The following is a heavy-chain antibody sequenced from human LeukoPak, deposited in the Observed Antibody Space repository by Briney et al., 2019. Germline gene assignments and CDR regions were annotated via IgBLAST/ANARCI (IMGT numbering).Heavy chain of an antibody. CDR3: GRWAEGFDF. J-gene: IGHJ4*02. CDR1: GFTFSAFW. D-gene: IGHD1-14*01. Sequence: GGSLRLCCAASGFTFSAFWMGWVRQAPGQGLEWVANINKDGSEKNYVSSVKGRFTISRDNAKNSLTLQMNSLRAEDTAVYFCGRWAEGFDFWGQGTLVTVSS. V-gene: IGHV3-7*05. CDR2: INKDGSEK.